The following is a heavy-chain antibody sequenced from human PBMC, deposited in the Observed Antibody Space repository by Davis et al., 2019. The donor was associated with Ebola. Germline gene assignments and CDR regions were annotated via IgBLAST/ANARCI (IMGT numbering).Heavy chain of an antibody. Sequence: PSETLSLTCAVSGSSISSGYYWGWIRQPPGKGLEWIGSIYHSGSTYYNPSLKSRVTISVDTSKNQFTLKPSSVTAADTAVYYCARDQAGSGSMYYWGQGTLVTVSS. CDR2: IYHSGST. CDR3: ARDQAGSGSMYY. D-gene: IGHD3-10*01. J-gene: IGHJ4*02. CDR1: GSSISSGYY. V-gene: IGHV4-38-2*02.